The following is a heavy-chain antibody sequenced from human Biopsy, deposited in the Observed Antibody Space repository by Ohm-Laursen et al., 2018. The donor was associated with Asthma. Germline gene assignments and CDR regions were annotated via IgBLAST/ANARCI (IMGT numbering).Heavy chain of an antibody. Sequence: SLRLSCAASGFTFRSYAMHWVRQAPGKGLEWVAVGGSYYDGGLKYYADSVKGRFTISRDNSKDTLYLQVNSLRGDDTAVYYCARGKTWGRSYHFDYWGQGTLVTVSS. CDR1: GFTFRSYA. D-gene: IGHD6-6*01. CDR3: ARGKTWGRSYHFDY. V-gene: IGHV3-30-3*01. CDR2: GGSYYDGGLK. J-gene: IGHJ4*02.